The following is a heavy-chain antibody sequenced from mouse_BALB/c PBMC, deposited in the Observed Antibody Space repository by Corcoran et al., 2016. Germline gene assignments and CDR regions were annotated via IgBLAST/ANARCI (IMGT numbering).Heavy chain of an antibody. CDR1: GYTFTNYG. CDR2: INTYTGEP. V-gene: IGHV9-1*02. Sequence: QIQLVQSGPELKKPGETVQISCKASGYTFTNYGMYWVKQAPGKGLKWMGWINTYTGEPPYADDFKGRFAFSLETSASTAYLQINNLKNEDMATYVCARGREYGGLDYWGQGTSVTVSS. J-gene: IGHJ4*01. CDR3: ARGREYGGLDY. D-gene: IGHD1-1*02.